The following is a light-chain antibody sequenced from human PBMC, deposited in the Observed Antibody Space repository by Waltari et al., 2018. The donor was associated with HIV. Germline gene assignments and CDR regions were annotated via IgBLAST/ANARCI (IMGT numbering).Light chain of an antibody. Sequence: DIVLTQSPGTLSLSPGERATLSCMSSQSVSSSYFGGYHQKPCQAPRLLIFGAASRATGIPERFSGSGSGTDFTITISRLEPEDSAVYYWQQYGASMYTFGQGSKLEI. CDR1: QSVSSSY. CDR2: GAA. CDR3: QQYGASMYT. J-gene: IGKJ2*01. V-gene: IGKV3-20*01.